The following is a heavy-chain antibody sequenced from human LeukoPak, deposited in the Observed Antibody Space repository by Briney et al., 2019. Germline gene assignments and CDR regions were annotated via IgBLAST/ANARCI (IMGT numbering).Heavy chain of an antibody. CDR3: ARLSDGYGDYGHFDY. D-gene: IGHD4-17*01. J-gene: IGHJ4*02. CDR1: GGSISSSSYY. V-gene: IGHV4-39*01. CDR2: IYYSGST. Sequence: SETLSLTCTVSGGSISSSSYYWGWIRQPPGKGLEWIGSIYYSGSTYYNPSLKSRVTISVDTSKNQFSLKLSSVTAADTAVYYCARLSDGYGDYGHFDYWGQGTLVTVSS.